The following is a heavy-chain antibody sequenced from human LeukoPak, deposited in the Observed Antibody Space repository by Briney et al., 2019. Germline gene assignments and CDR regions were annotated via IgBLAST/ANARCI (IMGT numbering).Heavy chain of an antibody. CDR1: GGSFSGYY. CDR3: ARDNYSSSWYGGDAFDI. CDR2: IYYSGST. J-gene: IGHJ3*02. Sequence: SETLSLTCAVYGGSFSGYYWSWIRQPPGKGLEWIGSIYYSGSTYYNPSLKSRVTISVDTSKNQFSLKLSSVTAADTAVYYCARDNYSSSWYGGDAFDIWGQGTMVTVSS. D-gene: IGHD6-13*01. V-gene: IGHV4-34*01.